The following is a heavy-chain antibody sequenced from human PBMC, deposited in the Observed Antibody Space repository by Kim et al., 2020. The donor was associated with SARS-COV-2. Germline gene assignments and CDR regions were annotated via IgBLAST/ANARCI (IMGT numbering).Heavy chain of an antibody. V-gene: IGHV3-21*01. J-gene: IGHJ6*02. CDR3: ARSGGAYYYYYGMDV. CDR1: GFTFSSYS. CDR2: ISSSSSYI. Sequence: GGSLRLSCAASGFTFSSYSMNWVRQAPGKGLEWVSSISSSSSYIYHADSVKGRFTISRDNAKNSLYLQMNSLRAEDTAVYYCARSGGAYYYYYGMDVWGQGTTVTVSS. D-gene: IGHD2-21*01.